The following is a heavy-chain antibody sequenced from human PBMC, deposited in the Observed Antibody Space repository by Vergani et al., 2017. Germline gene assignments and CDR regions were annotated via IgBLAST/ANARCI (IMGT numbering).Heavy chain of an antibody. Sequence: QVQLQQWGAGLFKPSETLSLTCAVYGGSFSGYYWSWIRQPPGKGLEWIGEINHSGSTNYNPSLKSRVTISVDTSKNQFSLKLSSVTAADTAVYYCAREGLYGSGSYYIFYNWFDPWGQGTLVTVSS. CDR3: AREGLYGSGSYYIFYNWFDP. CDR2: INHSGST. CDR1: GGSFSGYY. J-gene: IGHJ5*02. D-gene: IGHD3-10*01. V-gene: IGHV4-34*01.